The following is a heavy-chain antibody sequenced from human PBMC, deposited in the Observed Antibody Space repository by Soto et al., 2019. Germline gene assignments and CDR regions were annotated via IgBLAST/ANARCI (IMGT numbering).Heavy chain of an antibody. V-gene: IGHV3-23*01. Sequence: SRKISCASSGFTFSVYAMSWVRQAPWKGLEWVSAISTNGGSTFYADSLKGRFTISRDNSKSTLYLQMNGLRAEDTAIYYCAKYSELPYQAYLQEWGQGTLVTVSS. CDR3: AKYSELPYQAYLQE. CDR1: GFTFSVYA. J-gene: IGHJ1*01. CDR2: ISTNGGST. D-gene: IGHD1-7*01.